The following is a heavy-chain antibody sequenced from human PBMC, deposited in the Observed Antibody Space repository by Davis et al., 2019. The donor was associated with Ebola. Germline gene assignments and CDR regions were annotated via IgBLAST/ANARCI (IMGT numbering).Heavy chain of an antibody. CDR1: GGSISSGGYS. J-gene: IGHJ4*02. V-gene: IGHV4-30-2*01. CDR3: ARGLTYYYDSSGYYSPYYFDY. CDR2: IYHSGST. D-gene: IGHD3-22*01. Sequence: SETLSLTCAVSGGSISSGGYSWSWIRQPPGKGLEWIGYIYHSGSTYYNPSLKSRVTISVDRSKNQFSLKLSSVTAADTAVYYCARGLTYYYDSSGYYSPYYFDYWGQGTLVTVPS.